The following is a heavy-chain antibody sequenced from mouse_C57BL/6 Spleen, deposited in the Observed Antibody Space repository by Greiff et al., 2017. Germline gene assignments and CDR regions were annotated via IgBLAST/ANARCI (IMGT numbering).Heavy chain of an antibody. J-gene: IGHJ4*01. CDR1: GFTFSSYA. CDR3: ARGTEDYYAMDY. Sequence: EVQLVESGGGLVKPGGSLKLSCAASGFTFSSYAMSWVRQTPEKRLEWVATISDGGSYTYYPDNVKGRFTISRDNAENNLYLQMRHLKSEDTAMYYCARGTEDYYAMDYWGQGTSVTVSS. V-gene: IGHV5-4*01. CDR2: ISDGGSYT.